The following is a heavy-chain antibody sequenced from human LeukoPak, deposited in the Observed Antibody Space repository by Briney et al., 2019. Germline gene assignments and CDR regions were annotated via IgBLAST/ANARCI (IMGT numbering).Heavy chain of an antibody. D-gene: IGHD6-6*01. CDR1: GGSISSGSYY. CDR2: IYTSGST. J-gene: IGHJ3*02. V-gene: IGHV4-61*02. CDR3: ARDEGYSSSSESFDI. Sequence: SQTQSLTCTVSGGSISSGSYYWSWIRQPAGKGLEWIGRIYTSGSTNYNPSLKSRVTISVDTSKNQFSLKLSSVTAADTAVYYCARDEGYSSSSESFDIWGQGTMVTVSS.